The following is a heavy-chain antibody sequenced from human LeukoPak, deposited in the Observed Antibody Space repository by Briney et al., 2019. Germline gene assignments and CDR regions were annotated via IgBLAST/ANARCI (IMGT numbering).Heavy chain of an antibody. D-gene: IGHD3-22*01. CDR2: IYHSGST. CDR3: ASSYYYDSSGYHN. V-gene: IGHV4-30-2*01. J-gene: IGHJ4*02. CDR1: GGSISSGGYS. Sequence: SETLSLTCAVSGGSISSGGYSWSWIRQPPGKGLEWIGYIYHSGSTYYNPSLKSRVTISVDRSKNQFSLKLSSVTAADTAVYYCASSYYYDSSGYHNWGQGTLVTVSS.